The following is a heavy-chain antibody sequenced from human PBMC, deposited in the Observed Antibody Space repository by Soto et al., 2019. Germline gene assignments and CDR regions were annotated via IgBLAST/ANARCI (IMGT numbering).Heavy chain of an antibody. J-gene: IGHJ5*02. Sequence: GASVKVSCKASGYTFTSYGISWVRQAPGQGLEWMGWISAYNGNTNYAQKLQGRVTMTTDTSTSTAYMELRSLRSDDTAVYYCARRGYCSSTSCYGYNWFDPWGQGTLVTVSS. D-gene: IGHD2-2*01. CDR3: ARRGYCSSTSCYGYNWFDP. CDR1: GYTFTSYG. V-gene: IGHV1-18*01. CDR2: ISAYNGNT.